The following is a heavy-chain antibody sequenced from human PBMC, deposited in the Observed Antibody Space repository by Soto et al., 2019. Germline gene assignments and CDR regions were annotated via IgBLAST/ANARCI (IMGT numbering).Heavy chain of an antibody. Sequence: QVQLQESGPGLVKPSATLALTCAVSGDSIANSYWWTWVRQPPGKGLEWMGEIYHSGTTNYNPSLESRVTISVDRSKNEFSLTVGSVTAAVTAVDYCASWGGLHLPRVYWGQGALVTVSS. J-gene: IGHJ4*02. V-gene: IGHV4-4*02. D-gene: IGHD3-16*01. CDR2: IYHSGTT. CDR3: ASWGGLHLPRVY. CDR1: GDSIANSYW.